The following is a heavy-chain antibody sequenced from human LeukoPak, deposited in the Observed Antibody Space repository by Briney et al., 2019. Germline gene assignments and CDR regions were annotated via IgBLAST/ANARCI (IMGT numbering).Heavy chain of an antibody. CDR2: ISAYNGNT. Sequence: ASVKVSCKASGYTFTSYGISWVRQAPGQGLEWMGWISAYNGNTNYAQKLQGRVTMTTDTSTSTAYMELRSLRSDDTAVYYCARSNYCGGDCYFRWFDPWGQGTLVTVSS. CDR3: ARSNYCGGDCYFRWFDP. J-gene: IGHJ5*02. D-gene: IGHD2-21*02. V-gene: IGHV1-18*01. CDR1: GYTFTSYG.